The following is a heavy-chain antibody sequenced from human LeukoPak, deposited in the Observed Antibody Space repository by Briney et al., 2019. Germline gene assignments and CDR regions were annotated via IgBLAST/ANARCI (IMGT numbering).Heavy chain of an antibody. D-gene: IGHD1-26*01. CDR2: MNTNSGNT. CDR1: GYPFTSYN. CDR3: ARMGAANYFDY. Sequence: GASVKVSCKASGYPFTSYNVNWVRQATGQGLEWMGWMNTNSGNTGYSQNFQGRVTMTRDTSISTAYMELSSLMSDDTAVYYCARMGAANYFDYWGQGTLVTVSS. J-gene: IGHJ4*02. V-gene: IGHV1-8*01.